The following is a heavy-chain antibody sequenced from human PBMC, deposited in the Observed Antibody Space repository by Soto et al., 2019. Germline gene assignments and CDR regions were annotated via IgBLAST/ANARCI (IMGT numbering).Heavy chain of an antibody. J-gene: IGHJ5*02. CDR3: ARGNWGTTASWFDP. V-gene: IGHV3-48*03. Sequence: EVQLVESGGGLVQPGRSLRLSCAASGFTFSSSEMNWVRQAPGKGLEWVSYITGSGTTIRYADSEKGRFTISRDNAQNSLFLQMNSLTAEDTALYYCARGNWGTTASWFDPWGQGTLVTVSS. CDR1: GFTFSSSE. D-gene: IGHD2-21*02. CDR2: ITGSGTTI.